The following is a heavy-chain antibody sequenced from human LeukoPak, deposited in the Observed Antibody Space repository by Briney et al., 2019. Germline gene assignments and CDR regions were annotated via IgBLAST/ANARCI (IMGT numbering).Heavy chain of an antibody. J-gene: IGHJ6*03. V-gene: IGHV4-31*03. D-gene: IGHD4-17*01. CDR3: AREGGSYGDYGPRDSYYYYMDV. Sequence: PSQTLSLTCTVSGGSISSGGYYWSWIRQHPGKGLEWIGYIHYSGSTYYNPSLKSRVTISVDTSKNQFSLKLSSVTAADTAVYYCAREGGSYGDYGPRDSYYYYMDVWGKGTTVTVSS. CDR2: IHYSGST. CDR1: GGSISSGGYY.